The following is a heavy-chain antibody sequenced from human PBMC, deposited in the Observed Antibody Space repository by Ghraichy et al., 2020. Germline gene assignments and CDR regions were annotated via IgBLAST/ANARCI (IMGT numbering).Heavy chain of an antibody. CDR3: ARHALLWIRFLEWHYYFDY. D-gene: IGHD3-3*01. J-gene: IGHJ4*02. Sequence: SETLSLTCTVSGGSISSSSYYWGWIRQPPGKGLEWIGSIYYSGSTYYNPSLKSRVTISVDTSKNQFSLKLSSVTAADTAVYYCARHALLWIRFLEWHYYFDYWGQGTLVTVSS. CDR2: IYYSGST. CDR1: GGSISSSSYY. V-gene: IGHV4-39*01.